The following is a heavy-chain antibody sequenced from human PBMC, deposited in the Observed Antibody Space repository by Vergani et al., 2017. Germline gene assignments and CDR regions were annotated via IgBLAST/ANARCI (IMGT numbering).Heavy chain of an antibody. V-gene: IGHV1-2*02. CDR2: INPNRGGT. CDR1: GYTFTGYY. D-gene: IGHD5-12*01. Sequence: QVQLVQSGAEVKKPGASVKVSCKASGYTFTGYYMHWVRQAPGQGLEWMGWINPNRGGTNYAQKFQGRVTMTRDKSISTAYMELSRLRSDDTAVYYCARGGAVATMNWSDRGGEGTLATVSS. J-gene: IGHJ5*02. CDR3: ARGGAVATMNWSDR.